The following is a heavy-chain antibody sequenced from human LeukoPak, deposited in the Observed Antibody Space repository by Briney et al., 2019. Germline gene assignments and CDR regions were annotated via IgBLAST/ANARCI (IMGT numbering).Heavy chain of an antibody. V-gene: IGHV4-4*02. CDR2: IYDNGST. CDR3: AGLVGRYSSGLYYYYFDY. CDR1: GGSISSTNW. J-gene: IGHJ4*02. Sequence: PSETLSLTCAVSGGSISSTNWWNWVRQPPGKGLEWIGEIYDNGSTNYSPSLKSRVTISVDKSKNQFFLNLSSVTAADTAVYYCAGLVGRYSSGLYYYYFDYWGQGTLVTVSS. D-gene: IGHD3-22*01.